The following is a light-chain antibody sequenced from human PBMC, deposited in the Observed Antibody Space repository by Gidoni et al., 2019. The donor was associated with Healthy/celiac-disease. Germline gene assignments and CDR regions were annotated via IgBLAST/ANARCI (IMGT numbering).Light chain of an antibody. Sequence: QPVLTQPPSSYASPGESGRLTCTLPSDINAGSYNIYWYQQKPGSPPRYLLYYYSDSDKGQGSGVPSRFSGSKDASANPGILLISGLQSEDEADYYCMIWPSNAPGVFGGGTKLTVL. J-gene: IGLJ2*01. CDR2: YYSDSDK. CDR3: MIWPSNAPGV. CDR1: SDINAGSYN. V-gene: IGLV5-37*01.